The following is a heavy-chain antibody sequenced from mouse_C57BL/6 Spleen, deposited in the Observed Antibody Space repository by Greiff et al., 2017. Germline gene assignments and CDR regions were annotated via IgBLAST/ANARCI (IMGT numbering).Heavy chain of an antibody. CDR3: ARKDYGYGQGAY. CDR2: ISSGSSTI. J-gene: IGHJ3*01. Sequence: EVMLVESGGGLVKPGGSLKLSCAASGFTFSDYGMHWVRQAPEKGLEWVAYISSGSSTIYYADTVKGRFTISRDNAKNTLFLQMTSLRSEDTAMYYCARKDYGYGQGAYWGQGTLVTVSA. CDR1: GFTFSDYG. V-gene: IGHV5-17*01. D-gene: IGHD1-1*02.